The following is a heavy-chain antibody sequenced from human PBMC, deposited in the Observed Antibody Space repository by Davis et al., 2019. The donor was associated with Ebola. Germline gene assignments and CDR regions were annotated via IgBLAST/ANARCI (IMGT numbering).Heavy chain of an antibody. CDR2: ISSSSSTI. Sequence: GGSLRLSCAASGFTFSSYSMNWVRQAPGKGLEWVSYISSSSSTIYYADSVKGRFTISRDNAKNSLYLQMNSLRAEDTAVYYCARVVVPAAMPANGMDVWGKGTTVTVSS. CDR1: GFTFSSYS. D-gene: IGHD2-2*01. CDR3: ARVVVPAAMPANGMDV. J-gene: IGHJ6*04. V-gene: IGHV3-48*04.